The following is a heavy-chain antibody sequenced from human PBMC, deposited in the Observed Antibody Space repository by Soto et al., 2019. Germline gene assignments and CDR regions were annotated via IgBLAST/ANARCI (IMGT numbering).Heavy chain of an antibody. V-gene: IGHV1-58*02. CDR3: AADFGVTSAFDY. CDR2: IVVGSGNT. CDR1: GFTFTSSA. Sequence: SGKVSCKASGFTFTSSAMQWVRQARGQRLEWIGWIVVGSGNTNYAQKFQERVTITRDMSTSTAYMELSSPRSEDTAVYYCAADFGVTSAFDYWGQGTLVTVSS. D-gene: IGHD3-10*01. J-gene: IGHJ4*02.